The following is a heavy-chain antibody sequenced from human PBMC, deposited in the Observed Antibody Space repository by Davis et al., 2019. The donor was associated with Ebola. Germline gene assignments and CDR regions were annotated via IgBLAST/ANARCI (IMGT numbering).Heavy chain of an antibody. V-gene: IGHV3-7*01. D-gene: IGHD6-13*01. CDR2: IKQDGSEK. Sequence: GESLKISCAASGFTFSSYWMSWVRQAPGKGLEWVANIKQDGSEKYYVDSVKGRFTISRDNSKNTLYLQMNSLRAEDTAVYYCAKDKEQQLSFYYYYGMDVWGQGTTVTVSS. J-gene: IGHJ6*02. CDR3: AKDKEQQLSFYYYYGMDV. CDR1: GFTFSSYW.